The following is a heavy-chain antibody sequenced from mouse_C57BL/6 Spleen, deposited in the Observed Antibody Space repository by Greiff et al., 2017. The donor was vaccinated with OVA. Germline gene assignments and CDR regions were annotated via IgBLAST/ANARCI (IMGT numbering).Heavy chain of an antibody. D-gene: IGHD2-4*01. CDR1: GYTFTDYE. V-gene: IGHV1-15*01. CDR2: IDPETGGT. Sequence: QVQLQQSGAELVRPGASVTLSCKASGYTFTDYEMHWVKQTPVHGLEWIGAIDPETGGTAYNQKFKGKAILTADKSSSTAYMELRSLTSEDSAVYYCTRPYDYDKGFAYWGQGTLVTVSA. J-gene: IGHJ3*01. CDR3: TRPYDYDKGFAY.